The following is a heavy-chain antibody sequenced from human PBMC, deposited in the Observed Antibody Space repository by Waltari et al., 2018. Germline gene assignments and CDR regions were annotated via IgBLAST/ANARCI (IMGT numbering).Heavy chain of an antibody. Sequence: QLQLQESGPGLVKPSETLSLTCTVSGDSVGDSSFYWAWIRQPPGKGLEWIGTIYYGGDTYYNPSLTSRVTISVDTSKNHFSMKLTSLTAADTAVYYCAREYTGYLRLDPWGQGTLVTVSS. CDR1: GDSVGDSSFY. CDR2: IYYGGDT. CDR3: AREYTGYLRLDP. V-gene: IGHV4-39*07. D-gene: IGHD3-9*01. J-gene: IGHJ5*02.